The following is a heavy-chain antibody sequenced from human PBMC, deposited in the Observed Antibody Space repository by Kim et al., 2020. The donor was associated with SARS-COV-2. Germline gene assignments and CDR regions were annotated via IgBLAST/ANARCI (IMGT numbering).Heavy chain of an antibody. D-gene: IGHD2-2*01. V-gene: IGHV1-3*01. CDR3: ARGAIVVVPAAIFDWFDP. Sequence: ASVKVSCKASGYTFTSYAMHWVRQAPGQRLEWMGWINAGNGNTKYSQKFQGRVTITRDTSASTAYMELSSLRSEDTAVYYCARGAIVVVPAAIFDWFDPWGQGTLVTVSS. CDR2: INAGNGNT. J-gene: IGHJ5*02. CDR1: GYTFTSYA.